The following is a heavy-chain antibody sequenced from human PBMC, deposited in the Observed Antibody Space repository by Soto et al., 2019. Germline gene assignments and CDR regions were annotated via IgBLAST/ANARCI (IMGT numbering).Heavy chain of an antibody. D-gene: IGHD6-13*01. CDR1: GFTFSSYE. Sequence: GGSLRLSCAASGFTFSSYEMNWVRQAPGKGLEWVSYISSSGSTIYYADSVKGRFTISRDNAKNSLYLQMNSLRAEDTAVYYCARKSAARWFDPWGQGTLVTVSS. CDR3: ARKSAARWFDP. CDR2: ISSSGSTI. V-gene: IGHV3-48*03. J-gene: IGHJ5*02.